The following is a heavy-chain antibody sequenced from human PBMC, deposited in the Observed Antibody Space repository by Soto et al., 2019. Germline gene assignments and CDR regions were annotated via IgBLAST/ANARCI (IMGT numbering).Heavy chain of an antibody. V-gene: IGHV3-23*01. CDR1: GFTFSSYA. CDR3: AKDQGGLRSYYYMDV. CDR2: ISGSGGST. J-gene: IGHJ6*03. Sequence: GGSLRLSCAASGFTFSSYAMSWVRQAPGKGLEWVSAISGSGGSTYYADSVKGRFTISRDNSKNTLYLQMNSLRAEDTAVYYCAKDQGGLRSYYYMDVWGKGTTVTVSS. D-gene: IGHD3-16*01.